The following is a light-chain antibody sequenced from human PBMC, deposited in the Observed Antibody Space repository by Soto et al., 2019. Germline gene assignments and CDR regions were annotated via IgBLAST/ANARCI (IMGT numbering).Light chain of an antibody. CDR2: DGS. V-gene: IGKV3-15*01. Sequence: EIVITQSPGTLSVSPGERATLSCRAGQGVTTNFAWYQQKSGQSPRLLIYDGSIRATGVPARFSGTGSETDFTLTISGLQSEDSAVYFCQQYNNWPFSFGQGTRLEIK. J-gene: IGKJ5*01. CDR1: QGVTTN. CDR3: QQYNNWPFS.